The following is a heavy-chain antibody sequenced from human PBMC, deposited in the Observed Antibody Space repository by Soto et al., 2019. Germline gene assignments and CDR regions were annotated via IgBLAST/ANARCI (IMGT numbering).Heavy chain of an antibody. Sequence: GGSLRLSCAASGFTFSSYSMNWVRQAPGKRLEWVSSISSSSSYIYYADSVKGRFTISRDNAKNSLYLQMNSLRAEDTAVYYCARQTPAWFDPWGQGTLVTVSS. CDR3: ARQTPAWFDP. CDR1: GFTFSSYS. J-gene: IGHJ5*02. CDR2: ISSSSSYI. V-gene: IGHV3-21*01.